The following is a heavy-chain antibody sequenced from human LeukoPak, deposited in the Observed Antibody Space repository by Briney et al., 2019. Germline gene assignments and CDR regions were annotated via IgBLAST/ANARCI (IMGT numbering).Heavy chain of an antibody. CDR3: ARASIAVADVDP. J-gene: IGHJ5*02. D-gene: IGHD6-19*01. V-gene: IGHV4-59*01. Sequence: SETLSLTCTVSGGSISSYYWSWIRQPPGKGLEWIGYIYYSGSTNYNPSLKSRVTISVDTSKNQFSLKLSSVTAADTAVYYCARASIAVADVDPWGQGTLVTVSS. CDR2: IYYSGST. CDR1: GGSISSYY.